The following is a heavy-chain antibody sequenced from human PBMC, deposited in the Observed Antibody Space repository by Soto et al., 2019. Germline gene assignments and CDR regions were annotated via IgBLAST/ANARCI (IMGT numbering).Heavy chain of an antibody. CDR2: ISAYNGNT. Sequence: APVKVSCKDSGYTFNTYGISWVRQANGQGLEWMGWISAYNGNTNYAQKLQGRVTMTTDTSTSTAYMELRSLRSDDTAVYYCARVKSVVAGDAFDIWGQGTMVTVSS. D-gene: IGHD6-19*01. CDR3: ARVKSVVAGDAFDI. J-gene: IGHJ3*02. CDR1: GYTFNTYG. V-gene: IGHV1-18*04.